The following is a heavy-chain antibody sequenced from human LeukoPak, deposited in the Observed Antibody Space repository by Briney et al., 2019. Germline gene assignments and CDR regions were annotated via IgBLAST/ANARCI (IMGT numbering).Heavy chain of an antibody. CDR2: IHTSGDT. D-gene: IGHD4-17*01. CDR1: GLTGSHNY. J-gene: IGHJ5*02. V-gene: IGHV3-53*01. CDR3: IVFGDSNH. Sequence: GGSLRISCAASGLTGSHNYVSWVRQAPGKGLEWVSAIHTSGDTCYADSAKGRFTISRDTSKNTLYLQINSLRVEDTAVYYCIVFGDSNHWGQGTLVTVSS.